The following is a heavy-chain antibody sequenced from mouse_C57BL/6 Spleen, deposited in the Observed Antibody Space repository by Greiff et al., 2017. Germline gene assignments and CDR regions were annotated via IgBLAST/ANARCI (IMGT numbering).Heavy chain of an antibody. CDR2: IYPGDGDT. Sequence: VQGVESGPELVKPGASVKISCKASGYAFSSSWMNWVKQRPGKGLEWIGRIYPGDGDTNYNGKFKGKATLTADKSSSTAYMQLSSLTSEDSAVYFCAREGHYSNYFDYWGQGTTLTVSS. V-gene: IGHV1-82*01. D-gene: IGHD2-5*01. CDR3: AREGHYSNYFDY. J-gene: IGHJ2*01. CDR1: GYAFSSSW.